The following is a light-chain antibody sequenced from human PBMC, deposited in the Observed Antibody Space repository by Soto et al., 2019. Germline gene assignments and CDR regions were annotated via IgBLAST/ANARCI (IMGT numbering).Light chain of an antibody. CDR3: HQRSNWPPYT. CDR2: DAS. J-gene: IGKJ2*01. CDR1: QSVRSY. V-gene: IGKV3-11*01. Sequence: EIVLTQSPATLSLSPGERATLSCRASQSVRSYLDWYQQKPGQAPRLLIYDASNRATGIPARFSGSGSGTDFTLTISSLEPEDFAIYYCHQRSNWPPYTFGQGTKLEIK.